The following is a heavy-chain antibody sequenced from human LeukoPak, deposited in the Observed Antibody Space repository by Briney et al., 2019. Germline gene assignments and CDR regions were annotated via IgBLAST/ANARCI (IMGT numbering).Heavy chain of an antibody. Sequence: GESLRLSCAASGFAFSSYWMSWVRQAPGKGLEWVANIKQDGSEKYYVDSVKGRFTISRDNAKNSLFLQMNSLRAEDTAVYYCASPLWGTYRYEDFDIWGQGTMVTVSS. J-gene: IGHJ3*02. CDR1: GFAFSSYW. D-gene: IGHD3-16*02. V-gene: IGHV3-7*01. CDR3: ASPLWGTYRYEDFDI. CDR2: IKQDGSEK.